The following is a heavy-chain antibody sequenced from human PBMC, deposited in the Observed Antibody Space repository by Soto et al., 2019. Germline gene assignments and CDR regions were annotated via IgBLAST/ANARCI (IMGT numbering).Heavy chain of an antibody. CDR2: IHYSGST. CDR3: AREANTAMPHFDY. D-gene: IGHD5-18*01. CDR1: GGSISSYY. Sequence: SETLSLTCTVSGGSISSYYWSWIRQPPERGLEWIGYIHYSGSTNYNPSLKSRVTISVDTSKSQFSLKLSSVTAADTAVYYCAREANTAMPHFDYWGQGTLVTVSS. V-gene: IGHV4-59*01. J-gene: IGHJ4*02.